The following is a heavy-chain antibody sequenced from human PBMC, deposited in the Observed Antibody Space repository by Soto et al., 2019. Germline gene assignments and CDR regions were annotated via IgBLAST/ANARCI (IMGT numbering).Heavy chain of an antibody. J-gene: IGHJ6*02. D-gene: IGHD3-10*01. V-gene: IGHV3-23*01. CDR3: AAPRDEYGSGISWFTYGMDV. CDR1: VFTFSDYA. CDR2: LNGAGGST. Sequence: WWSLRLSCLASVFTFSDYAMTWFRHVPGRGLEWVSSLNGAGGSTYYADSVRGRFTISRDNSQNTLFLQMNRLTVDDTAIYYCAAPRDEYGSGISWFTYGMDVWGQGTTVTVSS.